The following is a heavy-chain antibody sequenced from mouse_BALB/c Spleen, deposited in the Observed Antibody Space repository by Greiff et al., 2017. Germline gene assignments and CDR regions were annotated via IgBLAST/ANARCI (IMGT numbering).Heavy chain of an antibody. J-gene: IGHJ4*01. CDR3: ARKGYDYDDAMDY. Sequence: QVQLQQSGPELVKPGASVKISCKASGYAFSSSWMNWVKQRPGQGLEWIGRIYPGDGDTNYNGKFKGKATLTADKSSSTAYMQLSSLTSVDSAVYFCARKGYDYDDAMDYWGQGTSVTVSS. D-gene: IGHD2-4*01. V-gene: IGHV1-82*01. CDR2: IYPGDGDT. CDR1: GYAFSSSW.